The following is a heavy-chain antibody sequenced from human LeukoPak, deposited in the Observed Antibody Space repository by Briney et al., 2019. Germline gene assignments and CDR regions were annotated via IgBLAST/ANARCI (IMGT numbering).Heavy chain of an antibody. V-gene: IGHV4-59*11. D-gene: IGHD4-11*01. CDR1: GGSISSHY. CDR2: IYYSGST. J-gene: IGHJ5*02. CDR3: ARAVTMTTVTTNRWFDP. Sequence: SETLSLTCTVSGGSISSHYWSWIRQPPGKGLEWIGYIYYSGSTNYNPSLKSRVTISVDTSKNQFSLKLSSVTAADTAVYYCARAVTMTTVTTNRWFDPWGQGTLVTVSS.